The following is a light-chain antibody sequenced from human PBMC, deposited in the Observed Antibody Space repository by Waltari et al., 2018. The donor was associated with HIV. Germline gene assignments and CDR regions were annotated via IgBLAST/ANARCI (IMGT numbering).Light chain of an antibody. V-gene: IGKV3-11*01. J-gene: IGKJ4*01. Sequence: ETVLTQSPARLSLSPGERATLSCPANQSVSAFLAWYRQTPGQPPRLLIYDASTRATGTPARFSGSGSGTDFTLTISSLEPEDFAVYYCQQRSHWPLTFGGGTKVEMK. CDR1: QSVSAF. CDR3: QQRSHWPLT. CDR2: DAS.